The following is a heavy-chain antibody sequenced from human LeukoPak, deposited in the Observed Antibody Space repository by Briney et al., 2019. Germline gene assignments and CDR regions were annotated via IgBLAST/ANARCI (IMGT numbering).Heavy chain of an antibody. Sequence: SETLSLTCTVSGYSISSGYYWGWIRQPPGKGLEWIGSIYHSGSTYYNPSLKSRVTISVDTSKNQFSLKLTSVTAADTAVYYCATNLYGSGNYFAYWGQGTLVTVSS. D-gene: IGHD3-10*01. CDR1: GYSISSGYY. J-gene: IGHJ4*02. V-gene: IGHV4-38-2*02. CDR2: IYHSGST. CDR3: ATNLYGSGNYFAY.